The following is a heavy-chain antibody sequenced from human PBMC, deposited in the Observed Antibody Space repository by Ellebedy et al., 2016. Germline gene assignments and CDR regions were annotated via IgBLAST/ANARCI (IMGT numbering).Heavy chain of an antibody. Sequence: GGSLRLSCAASGFTFDNYGMYWVRQAPDKGLEWVATISYDGSNKYYVDSVKGRFTISRDNAKNSLYLQMNSLRADDTAVYYCAKEGLRWGSFFDYWGQGSLVTVSS. CDR2: ISYDGSNK. CDR3: AKEGLRWGSFFDY. J-gene: IGHJ4*02. D-gene: IGHD5-12*01. CDR1: GFTFDNYG. V-gene: IGHV3-33*05.